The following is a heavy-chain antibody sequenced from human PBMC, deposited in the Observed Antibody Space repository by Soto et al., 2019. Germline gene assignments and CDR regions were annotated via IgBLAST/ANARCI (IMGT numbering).Heavy chain of an antibody. J-gene: IGHJ6*02. CDR3: ARAIGSRVCSGGSCYYGMDV. Sequence: SETLSLTCTVSGGSISSGDYYWSWIRQPPGKGLEWIGYIYYSGSTYYNPSLKSRVTISVDTSKNQFSLKLSSVTDADTAVYYCARAIGSRVCSGGSCYYGMDVWGQGTTVTVSS. CDR1: GGSISSGDYY. CDR2: IYYSGST. D-gene: IGHD2-15*01. V-gene: IGHV4-30-4*01.